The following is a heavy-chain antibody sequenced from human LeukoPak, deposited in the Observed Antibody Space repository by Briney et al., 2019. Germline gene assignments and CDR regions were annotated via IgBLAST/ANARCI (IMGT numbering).Heavy chain of an antibody. CDR3: ARDHCSSTCYYDY. Sequence: SETLSLTCIVSGGSISTYHWSWIRQPPGKGLEWIGYTHYSGSTNYNPSLKSRLTISIDTSKNQFSLKLSSVTAADTAVYYCARDHCSSTCYYDYWGQGTLVTVSS. J-gene: IGHJ4*02. D-gene: IGHD2-2*01. CDR1: GGSISTYH. V-gene: IGHV4-59*01. CDR2: THYSGST.